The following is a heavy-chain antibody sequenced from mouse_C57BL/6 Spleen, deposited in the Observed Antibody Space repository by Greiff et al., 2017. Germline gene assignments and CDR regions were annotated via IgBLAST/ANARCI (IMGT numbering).Heavy chain of an antibody. V-gene: IGHV1-69*01. J-gene: IGHJ4*01. CDR2: IDPSDSST. Sequence: VQLQQPGAELVMPGASVKLSCKASGYTFTSYWMHWVKQRPGQGLEWIGEIDPSDSSTNYNQKFKGKSTLTVDKSSSTAYMQLSSLTSEDSAVYYCARSGYDPLYAMDYWGQGTSVTVSS. CDR1: GYTFTSYW. D-gene: IGHD2-2*01. CDR3: ARSGYDPLYAMDY.